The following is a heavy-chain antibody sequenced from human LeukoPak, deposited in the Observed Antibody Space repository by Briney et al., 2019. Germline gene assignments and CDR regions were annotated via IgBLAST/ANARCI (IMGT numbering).Heavy chain of an antibody. D-gene: IGHD6-13*01. V-gene: IGHV3-30*02. CDR1: GFTFSTYG. CDR2: IRYDGSNK. Sequence: GGSLRLSCAPSGFTFSTYGMHWVRQVPGKGLEWVAFIRYDGSNKYYADSVKGRFTISRDNSKNTLYLQMNSLRPEDTAVYYCAKDAIAAAGGPYYFDYWGQGTLVTVSS. J-gene: IGHJ4*02. CDR3: AKDAIAAAGGPYYFDY.